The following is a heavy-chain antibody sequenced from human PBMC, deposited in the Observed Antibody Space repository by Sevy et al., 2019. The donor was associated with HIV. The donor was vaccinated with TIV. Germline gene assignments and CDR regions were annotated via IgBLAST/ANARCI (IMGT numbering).Heavy chain of an antibody. CDR1: GFTFSSYA. CDR3: ANPTYYYYDSSGYYPEHL. D-gene: IGHD3-22*01. V-gene: IGHV3-23*01. Sequence: GGSLRLSCAASGFTFSSYAMSWVRQAPGKGLEWVSVISGSGGSTYYADSVKGRFTISRDNSKNTLYLQMNSLRAEDTAVYYCANPTYYYYDSSGYYPEHLWGRGTLVTVSS. J-gene: IGHJ2*01. CDR2: ISGSGGST.